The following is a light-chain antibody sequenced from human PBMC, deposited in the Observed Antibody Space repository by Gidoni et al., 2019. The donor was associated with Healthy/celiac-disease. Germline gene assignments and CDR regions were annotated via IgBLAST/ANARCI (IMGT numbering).Light chain of an antibody. CDR2: QDS. Sequence: SYALTQPPSVSVSPGQTASITCAGDKFGDKDACWYQKKPGQSPVLVIYQDSKRPSGIPERVAGAKAGNTATLTISGTQAMDEAEYYCQAGDSSTAYWVFGGGTKLTVL. CDR3: QAGDSSTAYWV. V-gene: IGLV3-1*01. CDR1: KFGDKD. J-gene: IGLJ3*02.